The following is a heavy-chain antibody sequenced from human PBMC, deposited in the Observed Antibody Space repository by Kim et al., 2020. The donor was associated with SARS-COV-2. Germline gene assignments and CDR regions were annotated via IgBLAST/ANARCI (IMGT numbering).Heavy chain of an antibody. CDR2: ISHGGSRK. D-gene: IGHD3-10*01. CDR3: ARDREGSGSYLDY. J-gene: IGHJ4*02. V-gene: IGHV3-30-3*01. CDR1: GFSFRDYA. Sequence: GGSLTLSCEASGFSFRDYAIHWVRQAPGKGLEWVAIISHGGSRKYYGDSVKGRFTITRDNSKNTLYLQMHSLRSEDTAVYFCARDREGSGSYLDYWGQGT.